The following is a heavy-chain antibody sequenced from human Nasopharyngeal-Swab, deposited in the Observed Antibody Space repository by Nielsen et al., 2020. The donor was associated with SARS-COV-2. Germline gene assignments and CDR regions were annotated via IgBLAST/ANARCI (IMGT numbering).Heavy chain of an antibody. Sequence: ESLSLTFTVSGGSISSYYWSWIRQPPGQGLEWIGYIYDSGSTNYNPSLKSRVTISVDTSKTQFSQNLSSVTAADTAVYYFARARNYDTLWLRGYYYYMDVWGKGTTVTVSS. V-gene: IGHV4-59*01. D-gene: IGHD3-22*01. CDR2: IYDSGST. CDR3: ARARNYDTLWLRGYYYYMDV. CDR1: GGSISSYY. J-gene: IGHJ6*03.